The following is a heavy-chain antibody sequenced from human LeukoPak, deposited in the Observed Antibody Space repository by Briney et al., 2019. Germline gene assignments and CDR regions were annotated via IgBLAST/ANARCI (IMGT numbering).Heavy chain of an antibody. D-gene: IGHD6-13*01. J-gene: IGHJ4*02. CDR2: ISGSGGST. Sequence: GGSLRLSCAASGFTFSSYAMSWVRQAPGKGLEWVSAISGSGGSTYYADSVEGRFTISRDNSKNTLYLQMNSLRAEDTAEYYCAKIEIAAAGGTFDYWGQGTLVTVSS. CDR1: GFTFSSYA. CDR3: AKIEIAAAGGTFDY. V-gene: IGHV3-23*01.